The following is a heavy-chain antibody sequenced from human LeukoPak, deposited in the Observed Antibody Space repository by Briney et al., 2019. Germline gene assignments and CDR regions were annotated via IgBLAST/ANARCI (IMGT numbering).Heavy chain of an antibody. J-gene: IGHJ4*02. CDR3: ASYSGSNVYYGY. D-gene: IGHD1-26*01. Sequence: SETLSLTFTVSGGSISSYYWTWIRQPAGKGLEWIGRIYSSGGTNYNPSLKSRVTMSVDMSKNQFSLKLSSVTAADTAVYYCASYSGSNVYYGYWGPGTLVTVSS. CDR2: IYSSGGT. V-gene: IGHV4-4*07. CDR1: GGSISSYY.